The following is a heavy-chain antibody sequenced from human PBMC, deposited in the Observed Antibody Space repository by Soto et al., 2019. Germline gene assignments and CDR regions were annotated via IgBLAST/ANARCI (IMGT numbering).Heavy chain of an antibody. J-gene: IGHJ4*02. CDR1: GGTFSRYS. CDR3: ARPKDYDDCLDL. Sequence: SVKVSCKASGGTFSRYSITWVRQAPGHGLEWIGRIIPIFGIASYAQKFQGRVTFTRDTSANTAYMELSSLISEDTAVYYCARPKDYDDCLDLWGQGTLVTVSS. CDR2: IIPIFGIA. V-gene: IGHV1-69*02. D-gene: IGHD3-22*01.